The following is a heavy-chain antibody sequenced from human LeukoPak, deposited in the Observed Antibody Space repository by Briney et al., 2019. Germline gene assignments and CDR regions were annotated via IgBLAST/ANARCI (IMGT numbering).Heavy chain of an antibody. D-gene: IGHD2-2*01. Sequence: PGGSLRLSCAASGFTFSSYAMHWVRQAPGKGLEWVAVISYDGSNKYYADSVKGRFTISRDNPKNTLYLQMNSLRAEDTAVYYCASDYTGYCSSTSCQSAFDYWGQGTLVTVSS. V-gene: IGHV3-30-3*01. CDR3: ASDYTGYCSSTSCQSAFDY. CDR1: GFTFSSYA. J-gene: IGHJ4*02. CDR2: ISYDGSNK.